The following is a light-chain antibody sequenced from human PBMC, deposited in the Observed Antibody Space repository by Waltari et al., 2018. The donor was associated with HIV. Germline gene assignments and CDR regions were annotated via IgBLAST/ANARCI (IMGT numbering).Light chain of an antibody. V-gene: IGLV2-14*03. CDR1: SSDIGLYNL. J-gene: IGLJ3*02. CDR3: SSYINTDTLV. CDR2: GVG. Sequence: QSALTQPASVSGSLGQSITISCTGTSSDIGLYNLVSWYQQHPGQAPPLVIHGVGTRPSGVSDRFSGSKSGNTASLTISTLQAEDEADYYCSSYINTDTLVFGGGTKLTVL.